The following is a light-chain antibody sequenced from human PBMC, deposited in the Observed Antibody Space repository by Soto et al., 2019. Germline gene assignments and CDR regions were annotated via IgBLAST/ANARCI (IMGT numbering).Light chain of an antibody. CDR3: QQTDSIPDT. CDR2: TAS. Sequence: DFQMPQSPSSLSASVGDTVTITCRASQSISLFLNWYQQKPGKAPQLLIYTASSLQSGVPSRFTGNGSGTGFTLTISSLQTEDFATYYCQQTDSIPDTFGQGTKVEIK. CDR1: QSISLF. V-gene: IGKV1-39*01. J-gene: IGKJ1*01.